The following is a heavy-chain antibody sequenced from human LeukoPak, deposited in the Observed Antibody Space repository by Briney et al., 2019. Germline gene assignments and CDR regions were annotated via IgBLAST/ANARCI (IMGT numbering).Heavy chain of an antibody. Sequence: TGGSLRLSCAASGFIFSDYYMSWVRRAPGKGLEWLSYISSSAGTIYYADSVKGRFTISRDNAKNSLYLQVNSLRAEDTAVYYCARDLGSGCFDYWGQGTLVTVSS. D-gene: IGHD6-19*01. CDR1: GFIFSDYY. CDR2: ISSSAGTI. V-gene: IGHV3-11*04. CDR3: ARDLGSGCFDY. J-gene: IGHJ4*02.